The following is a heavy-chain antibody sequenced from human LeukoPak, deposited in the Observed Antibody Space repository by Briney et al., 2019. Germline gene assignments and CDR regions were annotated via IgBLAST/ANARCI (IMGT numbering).Heavy chain of an antibody. CDR3: AKYSGDYFGDY. Sequence: GGSLRLSCAASGFTFSSYAMSWVRQAPGKGLEWVSGISASGGHTFYADSVKGRFSISRDNSKNTLYLQMNSLRVEDTAIYYCAKYSGDYFGDYWGQGNLVTVSS. CDR2: ISASGGHT. CDR1: GFTFSSYA. D-gene: IGHD1-26*01. V-gene: IGHV3-23*01. J-gene: IGHJ4*02.